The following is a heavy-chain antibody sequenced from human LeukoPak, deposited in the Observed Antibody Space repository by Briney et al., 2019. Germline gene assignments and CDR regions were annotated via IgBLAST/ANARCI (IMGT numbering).Heavy chain of an antibody. CDR3: ARENYYDSSGYEP. Sequence: SETLSLTCAVYGGSFSGYYWSWIRQPPGKGLEWIGEINHSGSTNYNPSLKSRVTISVDTSKSQFSLKLSSVTAADTAVYYCARENYYDSSGYEPWGQGTLVTVSS. CDR2: INHSGST. D-gene: IGHD3-22*01. V-gene: IGHV4-34*01. CDR1: GGSFSGYY. J-gene: IGHJ4*02.